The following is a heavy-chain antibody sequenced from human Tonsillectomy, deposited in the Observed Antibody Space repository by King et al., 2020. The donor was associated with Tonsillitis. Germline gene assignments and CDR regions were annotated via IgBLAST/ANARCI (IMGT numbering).Heavy chain of an antibody. CDR3: TRETLAFDS. V-gene: IGHV1-2*02. J-gene: IGHJ4*02. CDR2: IIPNSGGT. Sequence: VQLVESGAEVKKPGASVKVSCKAYGYNFMDYYIHWVRQAPGQGLEWMGWIIPNSGGTNFAQKFQGRVTMTRDTSINTAYMELSGLTSGDTAVYYCTRETLAFDSWGQGTLVSVSS. CDR1: GYNFMDYY.